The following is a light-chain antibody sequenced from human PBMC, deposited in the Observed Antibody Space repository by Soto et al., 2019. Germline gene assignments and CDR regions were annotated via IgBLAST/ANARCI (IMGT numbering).Light chain of an antibody. V-gene: IGKV3D-20*02. J-gene: IGKJ5*01. Sequence: EIVLAQSPGTLSLSPGERATLSCSASQSVSSSYLAWYQHKPGQAPRLLIYDVSYRATGIPVRFSGSGSGTDFTLTISSLEPEDFAVYYCQQRSDWPPITFGQGTRLEIK. CDR1: QSVSSSY. CDR3: QQRSDWPPIT. CDR2: DVS.